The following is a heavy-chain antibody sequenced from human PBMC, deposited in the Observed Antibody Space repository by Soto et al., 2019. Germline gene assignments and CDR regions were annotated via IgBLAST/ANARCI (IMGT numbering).Heavy chain of an antibody. CDR2: IRSKANSYAT. D-gene: IGHD6-13*01. Sequence: EVQLVESGGGLVQPGGSLKLSCAASGFTFSGSAMHWVRQASGKGLEWVGRIRSKANSYATAYAASVKGRFTISRDDSKHTAYLQMNSLKPEDTAVYYCTGSSSYYYYYYMDVWGKGTTVTVSS. CDR3: TGSSSYYYYYYMDV. CDR1: GFTFSGSA. V-gene: IGHV3-73*01. J-gene: IGHJ6*03.